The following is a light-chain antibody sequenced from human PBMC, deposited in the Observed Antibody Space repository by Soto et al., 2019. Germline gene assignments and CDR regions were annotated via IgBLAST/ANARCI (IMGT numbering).Light chain of an antibody. CDR2: DAS. CDR1: QRVSSY. J-gene: IGKJ1*01. Sequence: EIALTQSPATPALPPGERATLCCRASQRVSSYLAWYQQKPGQAPRLLIGDASNRATVLPASFSVSGSGTDSTLTISPLEAEDSAVYCCQQRSNWSPWTFGQWAKGDIK. V-gene: IGKV3-11*01. CDR3: QQRSNWSPWT.